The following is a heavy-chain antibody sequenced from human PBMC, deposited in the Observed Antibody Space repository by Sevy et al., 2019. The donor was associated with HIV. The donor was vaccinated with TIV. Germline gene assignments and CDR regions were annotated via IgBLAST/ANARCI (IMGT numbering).Heavy chain of an antibody. V-gene: IGHV4-30-4*01. D-gene: IGHD4-17*01. CDR3: ARGDYVYWFDP. J-gene: IGHJ5*02. CDR1: GGSISSGHYY. Sequence: SETLSLTCTVSGGSISSGHYYWSWIRQPPGKGLEWIGYIYYSWSTYYNPSLKSRVTISVDTSKNQFSLKLSSVTAADTAVYYCARGDYVYWFDPWGQGTLVTVSS. CDR2: IYYSWST.